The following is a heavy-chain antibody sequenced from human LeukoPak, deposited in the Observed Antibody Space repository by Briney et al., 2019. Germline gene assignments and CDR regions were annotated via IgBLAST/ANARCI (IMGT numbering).Heavy chain of an antibody. D-gene: IGHD1-1*01. CDR3: ARGDILSGTTGWFDP. V-gene: IGHV3-9*01. CDR2: ISWNSGSI. CDR1: GFTFDDYA. Sequence: GGSLRLSCAASGFTFDDYAMHWVRQAPGKGLEWVSGISWNSGSIGYADSVKGRFTISRDNSKNTLYLQMNSLRAEDTAVYYCARGDILSGTTGWFDPWGQGTLVTVTS. J-gene: IGHJ5*02.